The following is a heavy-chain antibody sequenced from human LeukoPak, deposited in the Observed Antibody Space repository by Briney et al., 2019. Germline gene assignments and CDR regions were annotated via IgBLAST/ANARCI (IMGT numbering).Heavy chain of an antibody. D-gene: IGHD2/OR15-2a*01. CDR3: ARVSKPEYSSTWYEDF. V-gene: IGHV3-21*06. Sequence: PGGSLRLSSAASGFTFSSYSMNWVRQAPGTGLEWVSSISSSSNYIYYADAVKGRFTISRDNAKNSLYLQMNSLRAGDTAVYYCARVSKPEYSSTWYEDFWGQGTLVTVSS. J-gene: IGHJ4*02. CDR1: GFTFSSYS. CDR2: ISSSSNYI.